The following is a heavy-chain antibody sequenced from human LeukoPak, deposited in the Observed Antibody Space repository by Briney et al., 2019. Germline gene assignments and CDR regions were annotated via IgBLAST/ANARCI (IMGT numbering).Heavy chain of an antibody. D-gene: IGHD2-21*01. V-gene: IGHV4-61*02. CDR3: AVAFCGGDCFSRHYFGVDV. Sequence: SETLSLTCTISGDSFSSGTYYWTWIRQPAGTGLEWIGRIYASGSTDYNPSLKSRVTILLDTSKNQFSLNLRSVTAADTPLYYCAVAFCGGDCFSRHYFGVDVWGQGTTVTVSS. J-gene: IGHJ6*02. CDR1: GDSFSSGTYY. CDR2: IYASGST.